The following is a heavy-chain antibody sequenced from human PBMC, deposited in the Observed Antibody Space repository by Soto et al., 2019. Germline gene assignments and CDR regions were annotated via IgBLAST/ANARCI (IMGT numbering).Heavy chain of an antibody. CDR1: GFTFSSYD. CDR3: ARDLEYCSGGTFPCGMDV. J-gene: IGHJ6*02. V-gene: IGHV3-13*04. CDR2: ISTTGDT. D-gene: IGHD2-15*01. Sequence: GGSLRLSCAASGFTFSSYDMHWVRQATGKGLEWVSVISTTGDTYYPGSVKGRFTISRENGKNSLYLQMNSLRAEDTAVYYCARDLEYCSGGTFPCGMDVWGQGTTVTVSS.